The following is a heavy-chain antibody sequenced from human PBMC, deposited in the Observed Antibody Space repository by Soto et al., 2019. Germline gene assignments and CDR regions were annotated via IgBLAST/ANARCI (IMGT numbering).Heavy chain of an antibody. V-gene: IGHV4-39*01. CDR3: ARRTFTVTTLFDY. CDR1: GGSISSSSYY. D-gene: IGHD4-17*01. CDR2: IYYSGST. Sequence: PSETLSLTCTVSGGSISSSSYYWGWIRQPPEKGQEWIGSIYYSGSTYYNPSLKSRVTISVDTSKNQFSLKLSSVTAADTAVYYCARRTFTVTTLFDYWGQGTLVTVSS. J-gene: IGHJ4*02.